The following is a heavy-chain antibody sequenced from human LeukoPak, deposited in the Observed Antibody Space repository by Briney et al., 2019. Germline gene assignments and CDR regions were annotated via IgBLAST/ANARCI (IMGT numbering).Heavy chain of an antibody. CDR3: ARSGRIAPREGYYYMDV. CDR1: GGSISSSNYY. CDR2: LYYTGST. Sequence: SETLSLTFTVSGGSISSSNYYWGWIRQPPGKGLEWIGSLYYTGSTYYSPSLKRRVTMSVDTSKNQFSLNLSSVTAADTAVYYCARSGRIAPREGYYYMDVWGKGTTVTVSS. D-gene: IGHD6-6*01. V-gene: IGHV4-39*01. J-gene: IGHJ6*03.